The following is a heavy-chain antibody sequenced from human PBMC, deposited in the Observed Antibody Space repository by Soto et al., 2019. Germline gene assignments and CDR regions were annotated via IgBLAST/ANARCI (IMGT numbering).Heavy chain of an antibody. V-gene: IGHV4-34*01. CDR1: GGSFSGYY. Sequence: SETLSLTCAVYGGSFSGYYWSWIRQPPGKGLEWIGEINHSGSTNYNPSLKSRVTISVDTSKNQFSLKLSSVTAEDTAVYYCAKEEASSPENYFDYWGQGTLVTVSP. CDR3: AKEEASSPENYFDY. CDR2: INHSGST. J-gene: IGHJ4*02. D-gene: IGHD6-13*01.